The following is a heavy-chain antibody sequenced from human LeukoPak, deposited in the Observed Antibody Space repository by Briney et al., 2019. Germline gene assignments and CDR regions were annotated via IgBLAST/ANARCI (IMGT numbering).Heavy chain of an antibody. CDR1: GFTFGDYA. D-gene: IGHD1-26*01. J-gene: IGHJ4*02. CDR3: SRDYVGYGSGY. V-gene: IGHV3-49*04. CDR2: IRSKAYGGRT. Sequence: GGSLRLSCTASGFTFGDYAMSWVRQAPGKGLEWVGFIRSKAYGGRTEYAASVKGRCTISRDDSKSIAYLQMNSLKTEDTAVYYCSRDYVGYGSGYWGQGTLVTVSS.